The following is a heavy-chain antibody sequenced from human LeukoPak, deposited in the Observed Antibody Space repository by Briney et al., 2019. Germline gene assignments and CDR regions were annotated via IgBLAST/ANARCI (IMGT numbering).Heavy chain of an antibody. CDR3: TRAAYCSSTSCYWYFDY. V-gene: IGHV3-11*01. J-gene: IGHJ4*02. CDR2: ISSSGSSI. CDR1: GFTFSDYY. D-gene: IGHD2-2*01. Sequence: GGSLRLSCAASGFTFSDYYMSWIRQAPGKGLECLSYISSSGSSIYYADSVKGRFTISRDNAKNSLYLQMNSLKTEDTAVYYCTRAAYCSSTSCYWYFDYWGQGTLVTVSS.